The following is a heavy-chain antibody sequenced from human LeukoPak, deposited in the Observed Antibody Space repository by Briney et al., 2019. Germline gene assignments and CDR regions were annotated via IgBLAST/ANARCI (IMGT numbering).Heavy chain of an antibody. CDR3: ARGKEPVAGSLSHFDY. Sequence: GGSLRLSCAASGFTFSSYEMNWVRQAPGKGLEWVSYISSSGSTIYYADSLKGRFTISRDNAKNSLYLQMNSLRAEDTAVYYCARGKEPVAGSLSHFDYWGQGTLVTVSS. V-gene: IGHV3-48*03. J-gene: IGHJ4*02. D-gene: IGHD6-19*01. CDR1: GFTFSSYE. CDR2: ISSSGSTI.